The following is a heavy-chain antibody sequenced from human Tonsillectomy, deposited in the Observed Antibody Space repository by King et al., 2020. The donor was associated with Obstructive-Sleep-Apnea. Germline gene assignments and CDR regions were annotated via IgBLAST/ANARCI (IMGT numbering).Heavy chain of an antibody. J-gene: IGHJ4*02. V-gene: IGHV3-30*02. CDR1: GITFSHYG. D-gene: IGHD3-9*01. CDR3: AKPYGIFTGAPGFDY. Sequence: VQLVESGGGVVQPGGSLRLSCAASGITFSHYGMHWVRQAPGKGLEWVTFIRYDGTDKYYADSVKGRFTISRDNSKNTLYLQMNSLRVEDTAIYYCAKPYGIFTGAPGFDYRGQGTLVTVSS. CDR2: IRYDGTDK.